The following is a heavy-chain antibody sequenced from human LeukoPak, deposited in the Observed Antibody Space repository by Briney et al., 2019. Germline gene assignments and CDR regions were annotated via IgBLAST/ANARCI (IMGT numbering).Heavy chain of an antibody. CDR3: ARALGITMVRGVIITNYGMDV. Sequence: PSETLSLTCTVSGVSISSYYWSWIRQPPGKGLEWIGYIYYSGSTNYNPSLKSRVTISVDTSKNQFSLKLSSVTAADTAVYYCARALGITMVRGVIITNYGMDVWGQGTTVTVSS. V-gene: IGHV4-59*08. CDR1: GVSISSYY. J-gene: IGHJ6*02. D-gene: IGHD3-10*01. CDR2: IYYSGST.